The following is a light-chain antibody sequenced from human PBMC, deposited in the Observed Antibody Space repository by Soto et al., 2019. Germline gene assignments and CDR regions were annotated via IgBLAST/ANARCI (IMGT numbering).Light chain of an antibody. Sequence: DIQLTQSPSFLSASVGDRVTITCRASQGMSSYLAWYQQKPGKAPKLLISAASTLQCGVPSRFSGSGSGTKLHLTIRSLQPEDLSTYYCQQHNSYPFTFGGGTKVEIK. CDR1: QGMSSY. CDR3: QQHNSYPFT. CDR2: AAS. J-gene: IGKJ4*01. V-gene: IGKV1-9*01.